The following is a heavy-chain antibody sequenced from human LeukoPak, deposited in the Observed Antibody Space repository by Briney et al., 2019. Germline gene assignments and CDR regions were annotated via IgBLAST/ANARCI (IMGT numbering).Heavy chain of an antibody. J-gene: IGHJ6*03. CDR2: IYYSGST. Sequence: SETLSLTCTVSGGSISSSSYYWGWIRQPPGKGLEWIGSIYYSGSTFYNPSLKSRVTISVDTSKNQFSLKLSSVTAADTAVYYCARGSSGAGANYYYYYMDVWGKGTTVTISS. D-gene: IGHD3-10*01. CDR1: GGSISSSSYY. CDR3: ARGSSGAGANYYYYYMDV. V-gene: IGHV4-39*07.